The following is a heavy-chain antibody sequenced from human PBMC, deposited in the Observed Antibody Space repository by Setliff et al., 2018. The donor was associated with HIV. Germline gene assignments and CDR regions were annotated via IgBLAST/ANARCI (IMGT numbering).Heavy chain of an antibody. D-gene: IGHD1-26*01. V-gene: IGHV3-23*01. J-gene: IGHJ4*02. Sequence: GGSLRLSCATSGFTFSDYAMIWVRQTPGKGLEWVSTVGASGVNTYYTESVKGRFTISKDNSKNTLYLQMNSLRTEDTALYYCAKGRGVGATTALDYWGQGTLVTVSS. CDR2: VGASGVNT. CDR3: AKGRGVGATTALDY. CDR1: GFTFSDYA.